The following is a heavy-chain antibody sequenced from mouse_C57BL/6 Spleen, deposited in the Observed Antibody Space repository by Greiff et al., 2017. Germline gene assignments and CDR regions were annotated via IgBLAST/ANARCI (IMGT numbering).Heavy chain of an antibody. Sequence: EVKVEESGEGLVKPGGSLKLSCAASGFTFSSYAMSWVRQTPEKRLEWVAYISSGGDYIYYADTVKGRFTISRDNARNTLYLQMSSLKSEDTAMYYCTRDALYYDYFWFAYWGQGTLVTVSA. V-gene: IGHV5-9-1*02. J-gene: IGHJ3*01. D-gene: IGHD2-4*01. CDR1: GFTFSSYA. CDR3: TRDALYYDYFWFAY. CDR2: ISSGGDYI.